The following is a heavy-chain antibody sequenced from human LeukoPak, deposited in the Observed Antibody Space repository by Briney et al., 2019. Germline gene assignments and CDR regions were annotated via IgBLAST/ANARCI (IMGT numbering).Heavy chain of an antibody. D-gene: IGHD4-17*01. Sequence: GGSLRLSCAASGFTFGSFTMTWVRQAPGKGLEWVSSIIGNHGPTYNTDSVKGRFTISRDNSQNTLYLQMNSLRAEDTAVYYCTKDPNGDYVGAFDPWGQGTLVTVSS. J-gene: IGHJ5*02. CDR3: TKDPNGDYVGAFDP. V-gene: IGHV3-23*01. CDR1: GFTFGSFT. CDR2: IIGNHGPT.